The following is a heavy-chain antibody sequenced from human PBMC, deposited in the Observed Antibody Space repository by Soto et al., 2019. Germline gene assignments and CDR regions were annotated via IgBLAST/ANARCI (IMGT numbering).Heavy chain of an antibody. J-gene: IGHJ4*02. CDR2: IWYDGSNK. D-gene: IGHD2-2*01. CDR1: GFTFSSYG. V-gene: IGHV3-33*01. CDR3: ATGYCSSTSCYLNAY. Sequence: QVQLVESGGGVVQPGRSLRLSCAASGFTFSSYGMHWVRQAPGKGLEWVAVIWYDGSNKYYADSVKGRFTISRDNSKNTLYLQMNSLRAEDTAVYSCATGYCSSTSCYLNAYWGQGTLVTVSS.